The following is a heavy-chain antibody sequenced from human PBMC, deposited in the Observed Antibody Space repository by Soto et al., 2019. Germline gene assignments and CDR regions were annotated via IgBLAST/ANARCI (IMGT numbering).Heavy chain of an antibody. CDR2: LNPSSGDT. Sequence: ASVKVSSKASGYTFTSYYVHWVRQAPGQGLEWMGILNPSSGDTSYAQNFQDRVTMTRDTSTSTVYLELSSLRSEDAALYYCAKSSSWYDGGSQYFDSWGQGTLVTVSS. V-gene: IGHV1-46*01. CDR3: AKSSSWYDGGSQYFDS. J-gene: IGHJ4*02. CDR1: GYTFTSYY. D-gene: IGHD6-13*01.